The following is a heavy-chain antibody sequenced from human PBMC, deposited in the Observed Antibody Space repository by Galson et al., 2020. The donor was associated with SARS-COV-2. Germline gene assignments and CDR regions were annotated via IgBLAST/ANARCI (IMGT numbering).Heavy chain of an antibody. CDR2: IYYSGST. CDR1: GGSVSSGSYY. V-gene: IGHV4-61*01. CDR3: ARDRPDLVGWGRYSCGMDV. Sequence: SETLSLTCTVSGGSVSSGSYYWSWIRQPPGKGLEWIGNIYYSGSTNYNPSLKSRVTISVDTSKNQFSLKLSSVTAADTAVYYCARDRPDLVGWGRYSCGMDVWGQGTTVAVSS. D-gene: IGHD3-16*01. J-gene: IGHJ6*02.